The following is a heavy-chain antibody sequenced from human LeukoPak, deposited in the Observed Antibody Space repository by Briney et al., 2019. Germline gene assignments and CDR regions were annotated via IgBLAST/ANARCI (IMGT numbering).Heavy chain of an antibody. Sequence: GASVTDTFKYSVYSLIGYGINWVRQAPGQGREWMGWIHPENRNTNDAQKFQRRVIMTTDRSTSTAYMELRSLRSDDTAVYYCARQDYGAEVYFDSWGQGSLVTVSS. V-gene: IGHV1-18*04. CDR1: VYSLIGYG. J-gene: IGHJ4*02. CDR3: ARQDYGAEVYFDS. D-gene: IGHD4-17*01. CDR2: IHPENRNT.